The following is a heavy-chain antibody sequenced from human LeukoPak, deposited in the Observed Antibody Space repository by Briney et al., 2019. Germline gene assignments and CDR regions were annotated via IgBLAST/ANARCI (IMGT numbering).Heavy chain of an antibody. Sequence: GGSLRLSCAASGFTFSSYAMSWVRQAPRKGLEWVSAISGSDGGTYYADSVKGRFTISRDNSKNTLYLQMNGLRADDTAFYYCAKVGVYCTTTSCYIDYWGQGTLVTVSS. D-gene: IGHD2-2*02. CDR3: AKVGVYCTTTSCYIDY. V-gene: IGHV3-23*01. CDR2: ISGSDGGT. J-gene: IGHJ4*02. CDR1: GFTFSSYA.